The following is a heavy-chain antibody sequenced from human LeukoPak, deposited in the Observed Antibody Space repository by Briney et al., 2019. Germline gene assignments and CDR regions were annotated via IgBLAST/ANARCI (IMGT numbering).Heavy chain of an antibody. CDR2: ISSSSSYI. J-gene: IGHJ4*02. CDR1: GFTFSSYS. Sequence: KAGGSLRLSCAASGFTFSSYSMNWVRQAPGKGLEWVSSISSSSSYIYYADSVKGRFTISRDNAKISLYLQMNSLRAEDTAVYYCARDPLRSYYFDYWGQGTLVTVSS. V-gene: IGHV3-21*01. CDR3: ARDPLRSYYFDY.